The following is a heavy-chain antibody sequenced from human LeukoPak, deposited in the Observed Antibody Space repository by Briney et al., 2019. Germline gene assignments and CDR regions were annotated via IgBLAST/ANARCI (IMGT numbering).Heavy chain of an antibody. CDR3: ARIYSSGWHFEY. CDR2: IYYSGST. CDR1: GGSISSYY. J-gene: IGHJ4*02. Sequence: TPSETLSLTCTVSGGSISSYYWSWIRQPPGKGLEWIGYIYYSGSTNYNPSLKSRVTISVDTSKNQFSLKLSSVTAADTAVYYCARIYSSGWHFEYWGQGTLVTVSS. V-gene: IGHV4-59*01. D-gene: IGHD6-19*01.